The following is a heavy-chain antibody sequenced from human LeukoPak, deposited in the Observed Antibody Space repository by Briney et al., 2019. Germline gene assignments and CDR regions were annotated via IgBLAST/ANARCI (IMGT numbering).Heavy chain of an antibody. CDR1: GFTFDDYA. J-gene: IGHJ6*02. D-gene: IGHD6-19*01. Sequence: GGSLRLSCAASGFTFDDYAMHWVRQAPGKGLEWVSGISWNSGSIGYADSAKGRFTISRDNAKNSLYLQMNSLRAEDTALYYCAKDNAAAVAFYGMDVWGQGTTVTVSS. V-gene: IGHV3-9*01. CDR3: AKDNAAAVAFYGMDV. CDR2: ISWNSGSI.